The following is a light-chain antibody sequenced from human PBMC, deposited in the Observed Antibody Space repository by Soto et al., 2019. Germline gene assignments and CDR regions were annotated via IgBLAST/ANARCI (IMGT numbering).Light chain of an antibody. J-gene: IGKJ1*01. CDR3: RHYNNWPPET. CDR2: DAS. CDR1: QSVSSR. Sequence: EIVMTQSPATLSVSPGERATLSCRASQSVSSRLAWYQQNRGQAPRLLIYDASTRATGIPARFSGSGSGTEFNLTISSLQSEDFAIYYCRHYNNWPPETFGQGTKVDIK. V-gene: IGKV3-15*01.